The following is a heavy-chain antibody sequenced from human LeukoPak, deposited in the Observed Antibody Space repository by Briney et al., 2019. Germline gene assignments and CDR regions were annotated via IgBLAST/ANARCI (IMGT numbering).Heavy chain of an antibody. J-gene: IGHJ5*02. CDR3: ARVGHYDRGGYYWGFDP. Sequence: GGSLRLSCAASGFNFSTHSMNWVRHALGKGLEWVSSISGASGYIYYADFVKGRFTISRDNAKNSLFLQMNSLRAEDTAVYYCARVGHYDRGGYYWGFDPWGQGTLVTVSS. CDR1: GFNFSTHS. D-gene: IGHD3-22*01. CDR2: ISGASGYI. V-gene: IGHV3-21*01.